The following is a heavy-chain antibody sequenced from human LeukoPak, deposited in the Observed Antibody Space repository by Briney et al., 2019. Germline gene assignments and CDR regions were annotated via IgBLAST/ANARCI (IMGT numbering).Heavy chain of an antibody. CDR3: ARMDTAMVEFDY. D-gene: IGHD5-18*01. V-gene: IGHV2-70*11. CDR1: GFSLSTSGMC. J-gene: IGHJ4*02. Sequence: SGPTLVNPTQTLTLTCTFSGFSLSTSGMCVSWIRQPPGKALEWLARIDWDDDKYYSTSLKTRLTISKDTSKNQVVLTMTNMDPVDTATYYCARMDTAMVEFDYWGQGTLVTVSS. CDR2: IDWDDDK.